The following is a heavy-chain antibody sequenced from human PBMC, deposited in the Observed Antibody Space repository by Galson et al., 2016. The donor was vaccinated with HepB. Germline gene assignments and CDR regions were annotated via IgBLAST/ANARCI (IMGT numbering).Heavy chain of an antibody. CDR1: GGSISSRSYY. CDR3: ASSLVPTASRFDP. CDR2: IYSSGST. Sequence: LSLTCTVSGGSISSRSYYWSWIRQPAGKGLEWMGHIYSSGSTNYSPSFRSRVNMSLDTSTSTAYMELTSLTSEDTAIYYCASSLVPTASRFDPWGQGTLATVSS. D-gene: IGHD2-21*02. J-gene: IGHJ5*02. V-gene: IGHV4-61*09.